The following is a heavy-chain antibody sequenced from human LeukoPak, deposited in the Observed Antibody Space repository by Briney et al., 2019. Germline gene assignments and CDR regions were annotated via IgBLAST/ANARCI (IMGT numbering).Heavy chain of an antibody. CDR1: GGTFSSYA. CDR2: TIPIFGTA. Sequence: GASVKVSCKASGGTFSSYAISWVRQAPGQGLEWMGGTIPIFGTANYAQKFQGRVTITADESTSTAYMELSSLRSEDTAVYYCARGPPGVAFDYWGQGTLVTVSS. CDR3: ARGPPGVAFDY. J-gene: IGHJ4*02. D-gene: IGHD2-15*01. V-gene: IGHV1-69*01.